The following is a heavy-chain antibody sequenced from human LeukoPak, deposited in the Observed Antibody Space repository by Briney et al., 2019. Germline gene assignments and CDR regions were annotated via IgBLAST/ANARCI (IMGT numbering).Heavy chain of an antibody. CDR2: IIPIFGTA. CDR1: GGTFSSYA. J-gene: IGHJ4*02. V-gene: IGHV1-69*01. CDR3: ARRGLYPAAAFDY. Sequence: SVKVSCKASGGTFSSYAISWVRQAPGQGLERMGGIIPIFGTANYAQKFQGRVTITADESTSTAYMELSSLRSEDTAVYYCARRGLYPAAAFDYWGQGTLVTVSS. D-gene: IGHD2-2*02.